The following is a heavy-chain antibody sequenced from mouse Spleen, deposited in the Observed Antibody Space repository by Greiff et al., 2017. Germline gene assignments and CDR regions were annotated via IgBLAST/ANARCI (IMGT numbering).Heavy chain of an antibody. V-gene: IGHV1-39*01. D-gene: IGHD2-5*01. Sequence: VQLKESGPELVKPGASVKISCKASGYSFTDYNMNWVKQSNGKSLEWIGVINPNYGTTSYNQRLKGKATLTVDQSSSTAYMQLNSLTSEDSAVYYCASYSNHEDYYAMDYWGQGTSVTVSS. CDR2: INPNYGTT. J-gene: IGHJ4*01. CDR1: GYSFTDYN. CDR3: ASYSNHEDYYAMDY.